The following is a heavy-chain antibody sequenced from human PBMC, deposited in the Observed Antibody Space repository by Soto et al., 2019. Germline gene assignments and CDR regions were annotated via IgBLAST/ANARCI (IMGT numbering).Heavy chain of an antibody. CDR2: VSFDGSNK. Sequence: PGGSQRLSCAASGFTFSTHAMHWVRQAPGKGLECVAIVSFDGSNKYYADSVKGRFTISRDNSKNTLYLQMSGLTPEDTAFYYCARDQTGITTAGGGRIDRWGQGTLVTVSS. D-gene: IGHD6-13*01. J-gene: IGHJ5*02. CDR3: ARDQTGITTAGGGRIDR. CDR1: GFTFSTHA. V-gene: IGHV3-30-3*01.